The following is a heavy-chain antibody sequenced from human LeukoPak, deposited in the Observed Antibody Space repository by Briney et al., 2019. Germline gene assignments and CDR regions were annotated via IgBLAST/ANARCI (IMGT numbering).Heavy chain of an antibody. V-gene: IGHV4-59*08. CDR3: GTPHYNPSPKCQLPLSVAPPTTLFPLKLSSLPAADSAFYYCAKSFTRFRGVPPTLFPP. D-gene: IGHD3-22*01. Sequence: SETLSLTCTVSGGSISSYYWSWIRQPPGKGLEWIGYIYYSGSTNYNPSLKSRVTISVDTSKNQFSLKLSYVTAADTAVFYWGTPHYNPSPKCQLPLSVAPPTTLFPLKLSSLPAADSAFYYCAKSFTRFRGVPPTLFPPGGQGPLAPLS. CDR1: GGSISSYY. CDR2: IYYSGST. J-gene: IGHJ4*02.